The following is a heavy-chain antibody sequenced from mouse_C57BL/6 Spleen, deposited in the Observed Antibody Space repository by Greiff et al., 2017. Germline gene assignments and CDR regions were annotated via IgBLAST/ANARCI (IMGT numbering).Heavy chain of an antibody. J-gene: IGHJ1*03. CDR3: ARNYYGSSYWYFDV. Sequence: QVTLKESGPGILQPSQTLSLTCSFSGFSLSTFGMGVGWIRQPSGKGLEWLAHIWWDDDKYYHPALKSRLTISTDTSKNQVFLKIANVETADAATDYCARNYYGSSYWYFDVWGTGTTVTVSS. CDR2: IWWDDDK. D-gene: IGHD1-1*01. V-gene: IGHV8-8*01. CDR1: GFSLSTFGMG.